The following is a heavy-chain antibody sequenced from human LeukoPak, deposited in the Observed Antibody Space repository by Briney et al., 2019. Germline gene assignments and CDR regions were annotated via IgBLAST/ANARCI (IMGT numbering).Heavy chain of an antibody. J-gene: IGHJ4*02. Sequence: NSSETLSLTCTVSGGSISSGGYYWTWIRQHPGKGLEWIGYIYYSGSTYYNPSLKSRVTISVDTSKNQFSLKLSSVTAADTAVYYCARDLQTTVARYFDYWGQGTLVTVSS. CDR3: ARDLQTTVARYFDY. CDR2: IYYSGST. CDR1: GGSISSGGYY. V-gene: IGHV4-31*03. D-gene: IGHD4-17*01.